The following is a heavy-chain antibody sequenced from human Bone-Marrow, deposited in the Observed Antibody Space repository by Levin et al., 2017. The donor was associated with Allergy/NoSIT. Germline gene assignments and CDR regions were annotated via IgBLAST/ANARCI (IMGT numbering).Heavy chain of an antibody. D-gene: IGHD6-13*01. CDR3: AGFPYIPVAGDAFDI. CDR1: GGSISSSSYF. V-gene: IGHV4-39*01. J-gene: IGHJ3*02. CDR2: VYSSGRT. Sequence: PSETLSLTCTVSGGSISSSSYFWGWIRQPPGKRLEWIGSVYSSGRTYYNPSLKSRVTISVDASKNQFSLKLTSVTAADTASYYCAGFPYIPVAGDAFDIWGQGTMVTVSS.